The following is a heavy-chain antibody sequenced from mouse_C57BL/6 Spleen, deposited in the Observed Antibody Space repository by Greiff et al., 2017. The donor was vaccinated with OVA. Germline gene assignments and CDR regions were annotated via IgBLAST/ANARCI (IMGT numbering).Heavy chain of an antibody. V-gene: IGHV1-15*01. J-gene: IGHJ2*01. CDR1: GYTFPDYE. D-gene: IGHD1-1*01. CDR2: IDPETGGT. CDR3: TRGTTVENSFDY. Sequence: QVQLQQSGAELVRPGASVTLSCKASGYTFPDYEMHWVKQTPVHGLEWIGAIDPETGGTAYNQKFKGKAILTADKSSSTAYMELRSLTSEDSAVYYCTRGTTVENSFDYWGQGTTLTVSS.